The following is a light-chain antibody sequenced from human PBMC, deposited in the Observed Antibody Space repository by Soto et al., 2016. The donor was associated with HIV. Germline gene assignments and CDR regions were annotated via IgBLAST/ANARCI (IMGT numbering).Light chain of an antibody. V-gene: IGLV3-1*01. CDR1: KLGDEY. J-gene: IGLJ2*01. CDR3: QAWDSSSVL. CDR2: RDT. Sequence: SSDLIQPPSVSVSPGQTASITCSGDKLGDEYVSWYQQRSGQSPVLVIYRDTRRPSGIPERFSGSNSGNTATLTISGTQSMDEADYYCQAWDSSSVLFGGGTKLTV.